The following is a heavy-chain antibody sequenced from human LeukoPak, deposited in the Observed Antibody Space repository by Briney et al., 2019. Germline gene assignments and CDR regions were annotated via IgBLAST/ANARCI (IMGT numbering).Heavy chain of an antibody. D-gene: IGHD3-3*01. CDR1: GFTFSSYS. CDR2: ICSRSNTI. V-gene: IGHV3-48*01. Sequence: SGGSLRLSCAASGFTFSSYSMNWVRQAPGKGLEWVSYICSRSNTIYYADSVKGRFTISRDNAKNSLYLQMNSLRAEETAVYDCARDGPFDFWSGWDYWGQGALVTVSS. CDR3: ARDGPFDFWSGWDY. J-gene: IGHJ4*02.